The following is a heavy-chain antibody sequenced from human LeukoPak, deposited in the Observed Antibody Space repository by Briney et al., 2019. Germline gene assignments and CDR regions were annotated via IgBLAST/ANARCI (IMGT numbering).Heavy chain of an antibody. Sequence: ASVKVSCKASGYTFTSYAMHWVRQAPGQRLEWMGWINAGNGNTEYSQKFQGRVTITRDTSASTAYMELSSLRSEDTAVYYCARGGDYVPLDIWGQGTMVTVSS. J-gene: IGHJ3*02. CDR2: INAGNGNT. CDR3: ARGGDYVPLDI. V-gene: IGHV1-3*01. D-gene: IGHD4-17*01. CDR1: GYTFTSYA.